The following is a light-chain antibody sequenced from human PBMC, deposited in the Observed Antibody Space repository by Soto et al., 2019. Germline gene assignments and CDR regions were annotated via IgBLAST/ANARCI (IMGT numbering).Light chain of an antibody. CDR1: SSDIGGYNY. Sequence: QSALTQPASVSGSPGQSITISCTGTSSDIGGYNYVSWYQQHPGKAPKLMIYDVYNRPSGVSNRFSGSRSGNTASLTISALQAEDEAHYYCNSYRSTSTPFVFGTGTKLTVL. V-gene: IGLV2-14*01. CDR3: NSYRSTSTPFV. J-gene: IGLJ1*01. CDR2: DVY.